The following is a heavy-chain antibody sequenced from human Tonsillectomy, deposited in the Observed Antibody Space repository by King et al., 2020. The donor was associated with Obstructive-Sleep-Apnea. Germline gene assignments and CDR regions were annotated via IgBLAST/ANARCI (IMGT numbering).Heavy chain of an antibody. CDR1: GFTFSDYY. Sequence: VQLVQSGGGLVKPGGSLRLSCAASGFTFSDYYMGWLRQAPGKGLDWVSYISSSGSTIYYADSVKGRFTISRDNAKNSLYLQMNSLRAEDTAVYYCARDWGDYPSNAFDIWGQGTMVTDSS. CDR2: ISSSGSTI. D-gene: IGHD4-17*01. V-gene: IGHV3-11*01. CDR3: ARDWGDYPSNAFDI. J-gene: IGHJ3*02.